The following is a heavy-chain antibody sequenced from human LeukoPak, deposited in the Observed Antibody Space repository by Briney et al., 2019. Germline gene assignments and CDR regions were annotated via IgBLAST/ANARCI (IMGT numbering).Heavy chain of an antibody. Sequence: GGSLRLSCAASGFTFSSYSMNWVRQAPGKGLEWVSSISSSSSYIYYADSVKGRFTIPRDNAKNSLYLQMNSLRAEDTAVYYCARDYYGSGSYYNLRDWGQGTLVTVSS. CDR1: GFTFSSYS. J-gene: IGHJ4*02. CDR3: ARDYYGSGSYYNLRD. V-gene: IGHV3-21*01. D-gene: IGHD3-10*01. CDR2: ISSSSSYI.